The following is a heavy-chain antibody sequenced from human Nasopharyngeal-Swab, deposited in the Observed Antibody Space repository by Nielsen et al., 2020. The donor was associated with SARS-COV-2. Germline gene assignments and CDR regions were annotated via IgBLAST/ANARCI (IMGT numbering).Heavy chain of an antibody. J-gene: IGHJ6*02. Sequence: GESLKISCAASGFTFSSYSMNWVRQAPGKGLEWVSSISSSSSYIYYADSVKGRFTIFRDNAKNSLYLQMNSLRAEDTAVYYCARVSGTQSIYYYYGMDVWGQGTTVTVSS. V-gene: IGHV3-21*01. CDR1: GFTFSSYS. CDR2: ISSSSSYI. CDR3: ARVSGTQSIYYYYGMDV. D-gene: IGHD1-1*01.